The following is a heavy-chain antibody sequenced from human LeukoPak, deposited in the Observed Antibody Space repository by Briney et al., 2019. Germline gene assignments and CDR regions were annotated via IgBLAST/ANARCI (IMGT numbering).Heavy chain of an antibody. Sequence: PSETLSLTCTVSGGSINNYYWGCIRQSPGKGLERIAYISYGGNTNYNPPLRSRVTMSVDMSKNQFSLKLTSVTAADTAVYYCVRVGRSLHWSPDFWGLGTLVTVSS. D-gene: IGHD1-1*01. J-gene: IGHJ4*02. CDR2: ISYGGNT. CDR3: VRVGRSLHWSPDF. V-gene: IGHV4-59*01. CDR1: GGSINNYY.